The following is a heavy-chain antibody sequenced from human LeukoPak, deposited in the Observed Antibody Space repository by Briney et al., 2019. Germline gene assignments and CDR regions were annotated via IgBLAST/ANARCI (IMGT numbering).Heavy chain of an antibody. CDR3: ARGYCSGGSCYSHYFDY. J-gene: IGHJ4*02. D-gene: IGHD2-15*01. CDR2: IYHSGST. Sequence: PSETLSLTCSVSGGSISSGGYSWSWIRQPPGKGLEWIGYIYHSGSTYYNPSLKSRVTISVDRSKNQFSLKLSSVTAADTAVYYCARGYCSGGSCYSHYFDYWGQGTLVTVSS. V-gene: IGHV4-30-2*01. CDR1: GGSISSGGYS.